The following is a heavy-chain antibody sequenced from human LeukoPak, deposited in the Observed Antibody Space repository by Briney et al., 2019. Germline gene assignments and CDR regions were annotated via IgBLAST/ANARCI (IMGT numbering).Heavy chain of an antibody. CDR1: GGSISSYY. J-gene: IGHJ4*02. CDR3: ARQIASARTAGFDF. CDR2: IYTTGST. Sequence: TPSETLSLTCTVSGGSISSYYWSWIRQPAGKGLEWLGRIYTTGSTNYNPSLKSRVTMSVDTSKNQFSLGLRSVTAADTAVYYCARQIASARTAGFDFWGQGALVTVSS. D-gene: IGHD6-13*01. V-gene: IGHV4-4*07.